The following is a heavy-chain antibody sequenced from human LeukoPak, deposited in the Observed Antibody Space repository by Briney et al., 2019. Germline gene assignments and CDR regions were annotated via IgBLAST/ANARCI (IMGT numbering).Heavy chain of an antibody. J-gene: IGHJ3*02. Sequence: SETLSLTCTVSGGSINTYYWSWIRQPPGKGLEWIGYINHSGSMKYNPSLKSRVTISVDTSTNQLSPKLSYVTAADTAVYYCARQVVAAATLSAFEIWGQGTMVTVSS. CDR1: GGSINTYY. D-gene: IGHD2-15*01. V-gene: IGHV4-59*01. CDR2: INHSGSM. CDR3: ARQVVAAATLSAFEI.